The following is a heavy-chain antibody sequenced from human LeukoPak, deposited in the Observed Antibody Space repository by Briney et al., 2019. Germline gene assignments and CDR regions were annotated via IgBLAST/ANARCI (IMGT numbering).Heavy chain of an antibody. CDR2: IYYSANA. CDR1: AGSITSYY. J-gene: IGHJ4*02. V-gene: IGHV4-59*12. D-gene: IGHD3-22*01. Sequence: SETLSLTCSVSAGSITSYYWSWIRQPPGKGLEWIGFIYYSANAIYNPSLKSRVTISVDTSKNHLSLKLNSVTAADTAVYYCARELSGYLYYFDYWGQGTLVTVSS. CDR3: ARELSGYLYYFDY.